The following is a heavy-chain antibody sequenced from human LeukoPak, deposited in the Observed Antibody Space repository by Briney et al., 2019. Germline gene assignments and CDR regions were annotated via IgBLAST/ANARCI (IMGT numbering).Heavy chain of an antibody. Sequence: SQTLSLTCAISGDSVSSNSATWNWIGHSPSRGLEGLGSTYYRSQWLNAYALSVESRITINPDTSKNPFSLLLNSVTPEHTAMYYCARGISRPYDIGGTGTRVTVS. V-gene: IGHV6-1*01. CDR3: ARGISRPYDI. CDR2: TYYRSQWLN. CDR1: GDSVSSNSAT. J-gene: IGHJ3*02.